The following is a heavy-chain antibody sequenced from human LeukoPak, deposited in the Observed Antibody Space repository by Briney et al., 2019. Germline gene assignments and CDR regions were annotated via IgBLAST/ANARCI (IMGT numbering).Heavy chain of an antibody. CDR2: IYYSGST. CDR1: GGSISTSSSY. D-gene: IGHD6-19*01. J-gene: IGHJ4*02. V-gene: IGHV4-39*07. Sequence: SETLSLTCTVFGGSISTSSSYWGWIRQPPGKGLEWIGSIYYSGSTYYNPSLKSRVTISVDTSKKQFSLNLSSVTAADTAVYYCARAGWFSTTWHFDYWGQGILVTVSS. CDR3: ARAGWFSTTWHFDY.